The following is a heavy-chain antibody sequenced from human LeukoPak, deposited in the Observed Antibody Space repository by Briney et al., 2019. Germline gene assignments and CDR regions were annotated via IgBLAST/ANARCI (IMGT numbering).Heavy chain of an antibody. CDR2: ISGSGGGT. J-gene: IGHJ4*02. V-gene: IGHV3-23*01. CDR3: AKRMYYDILTGYSTEYYFDY. CDR1: GFTFSSYA. D-gene: IGHD3-9*01. Sequence: GGSLRLSCAASGFTFSSYAMSWVRQAPGKGLEWVSTISGSGGGTFYADSVKGRFTISRDNSKNTLYLQMNSLRAEDTAVYYCAKRMYYDILTGYSTEYYFDYWGQGTLVTVSS.